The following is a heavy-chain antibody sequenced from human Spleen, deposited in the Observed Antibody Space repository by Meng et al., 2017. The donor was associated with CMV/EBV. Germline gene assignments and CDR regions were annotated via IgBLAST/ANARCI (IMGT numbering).Heavy chain of an antibody. CDR3: ATPYSTSIYFDY. J-gene: IGHJ4*02. CDR2: IYFSGST. D-gene: IGHD2-2*01. CDR1: GASITVSEYS. V-gene: IGHV4-39*07. Sequence: GSLRLSCTVSGASITVSEYSWAWIRQPPGKGLEFVVTIYFSGSTHYNPSLATLVTMSQDSSKHQFSVRPTSVTAADTAMYYFATPYSTSIYFDYWDQGTLVTVSS.